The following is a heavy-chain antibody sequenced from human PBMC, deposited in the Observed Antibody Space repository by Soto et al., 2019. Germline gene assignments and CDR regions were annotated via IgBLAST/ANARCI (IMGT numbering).Heavy chain of an antibody. J-gene: IGHJ4*02. V-gene: IGHV4-4*02. CDR1: GGSISTNKW. Sequence: QVQLQESGPGLVKPSGTLSLTCAVSGGSISTNKWWSWVRQPPGKGLEWIGEIYHTGRINYNPSLQRRVTLSVDVSKNQFSLHLNSVTAADTAVYYCTRSSRYPYDSSGGNFDYWGQGTPLTVSS. CDR3: TRSSRYPYDSSGGNFDY. D-gene: IGHD3-22*01. CDR2: IYHTGRI.